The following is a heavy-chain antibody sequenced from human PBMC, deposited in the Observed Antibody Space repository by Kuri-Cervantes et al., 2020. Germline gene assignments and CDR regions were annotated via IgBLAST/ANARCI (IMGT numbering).Heavy chain of an antibody. J-gene: IGHJ6*03. CDR2: IIPIFGTA. Sequence: SVKVSCKASGGTFSSYAISWVRQAPGQGLEWMGGIIPIFGTANYAQKFQGRVTITADKSTSTAYMELSSLRSEDTAVYYCARDQVAARPPYYMDVWGKGTTVTVSS. CDR3: ARDQVAARPPYYMDV. D-gene: IGHD6-6*01. CDR1: GGTFSSYA. V-gene: IGHV1-69*06.